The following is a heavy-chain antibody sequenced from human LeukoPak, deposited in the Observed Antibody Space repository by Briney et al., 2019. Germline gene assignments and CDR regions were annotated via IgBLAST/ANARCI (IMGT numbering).Heavy chain of an antibody. D-gene: IGHD3-22*01. Sequence: GGSLRLSCAASGFTFTTYWMSWVRQAPGKGLEWVAVISYDGSNKYYADSVKGRFTISRDNSKNTLYLQMNSLRAEDTAVYYCARGYDSSGYYYGTLDYWGQGTLVTVSS. CDR1: GFTFTTYW. CDR2: ISYDGSNK. CDR3: ARGYDSSGYYYGTLDY. V-gene: IGHV3-30*03. J-gene: IGHJ4*02.